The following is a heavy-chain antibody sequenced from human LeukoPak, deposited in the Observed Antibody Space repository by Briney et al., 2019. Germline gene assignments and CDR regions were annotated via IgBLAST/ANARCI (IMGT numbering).Heavy chain of an antibody. J-gene: IGHJ6*03. V-gene: IGHV3-20*04. CDR2: INWNGRIT. CDR3: ARGSVQLRLRDTYYYMDV. D-gene: IGHD5-18*01. CDR1: GFTFDDYA. Sequence: PGESLRLSCAASGFTFDDYAMNWVRQVPGRGLEWVSGINWNGRITEYADSVKDRFTISRQNTKNSLYLYMNNLGGEDTALYFCARGSVQLRLRDTYYYMDVWGKGTTVTVSS.